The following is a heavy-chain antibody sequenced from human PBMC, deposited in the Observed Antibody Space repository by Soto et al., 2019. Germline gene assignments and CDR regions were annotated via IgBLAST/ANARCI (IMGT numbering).Heavy chain of an antibody. Sequence: SETLSLTCAVYGGSFSGYYWSWIRQPPGKGLEWIGEINHSGSTNYNPSLKSRVTISVDTSKNQFSLKLSSVTAADAAVYYCARGLTAGTTLPFDYWGQGTLVTVSS. CDR3: ARGLTAGTTLPFDY. D-gene: IGHD1-1*01. V-gene: IGHV4-34*01. CDR2: INHSGST. J-gene: IGHJ4*02. CDR1: GGSFSGYY.